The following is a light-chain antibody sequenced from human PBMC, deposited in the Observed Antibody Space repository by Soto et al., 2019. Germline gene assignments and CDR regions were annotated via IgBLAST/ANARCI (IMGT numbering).Light chain of an antibody. CDR3: QHYNSYPWT. CDR1: QSISSW. Sequence: DIQMTQSPSTLSASVGDRVTITCRASQSISSWLAWYQQKPGKAPKLLIYTASSLESGVPSRFSGSGSGTELTLTISSLQPDDFATYYCQHYNSYPWTFGQGTRVEIK. CDR2: TAS. V-gene: IGKV1-5*03. J-gene: IGKJ1*01.